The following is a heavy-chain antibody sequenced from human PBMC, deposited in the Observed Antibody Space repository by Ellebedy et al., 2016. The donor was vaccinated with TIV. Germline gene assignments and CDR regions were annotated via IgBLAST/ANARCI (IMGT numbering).Heavy chain of an antibody. J-gene: IGHJ6*02. CDR2: IYPGDSDT. V-gene: IGHV5-51*01. Sequence: GGSLRLSCKGSGYSFTSYWIGWVRQMPGKGLEWMGIIYPGDSDTRYSPSFQGQVTISADKSISTAYLQWSSLKASDTAMYYCASIVVGSGSYPDDEYYYGMDVWGQGTTVTVSS. CDR3: ASIVVGSGSYPDDEYYYGMDV. CDR1: GYSFTSYW. D-gene: IGHD3-10*01.